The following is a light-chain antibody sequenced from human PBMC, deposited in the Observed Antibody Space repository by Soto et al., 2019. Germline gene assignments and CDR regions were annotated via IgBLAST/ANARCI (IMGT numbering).Light chain of an antibody. V-gene: IGLV1-40*01. CDR3: QSYASSPSANFV. CDR1: SSNIGAGYD. J-gene: IGLJ1*01. Sequence: QLVLTQPPSVSGSPGQRVTIYCTGSSSNIGAGYDVHWYQQLPGAAPKLLIYGNTNRPSGVPDRFSGSKSGTSASLAITGLRAEDEAEYYCQSYASSPSANFVFGTGTKLTVL. CDR2: GNT.